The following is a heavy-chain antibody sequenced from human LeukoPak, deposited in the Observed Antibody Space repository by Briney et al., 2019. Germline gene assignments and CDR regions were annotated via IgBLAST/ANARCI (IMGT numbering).Heavy chain of an antibody. D-gene: IGHD2-2*01. V-gene: IGHV5-51*01. CDR2: IYPGDSDT. J-gene: IGHJ6*02. CDR1: GYSFTSYW. CDR3: ARESSTSSYGMDV. Sequence: GESLKISCKGSGYSFTSYWIGWVRQMPGKGLEWMGIIYPGDSDTRYSPSFQGQVTISADNSISTAYLQWSSLKASDTAMYYCARESSTSSYGMDVWGQGTTVTVSS.